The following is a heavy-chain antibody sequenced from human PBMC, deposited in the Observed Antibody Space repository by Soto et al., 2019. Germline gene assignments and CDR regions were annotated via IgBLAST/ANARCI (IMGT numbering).Heavy chain of an antibody. CDR1: GFTFSSYW. J-gene: IGHJ4*02. CDR3: ARGASGNYYLDY. V-gene: IGHV3-74*01. CDR2: INTDGSTT. D-gene: IGHD3-10*01. Sequence: EVQLVESGGNLVQPGGSLRLSCAASGFTFSSYWIHWVRQPPGKGLLWVSRINTDGSTTNYADSVKGRCTISRDNAKNTLYLQMNSQRTEDTAVYYCARGASGNYYLDYWGQGALVTISS.